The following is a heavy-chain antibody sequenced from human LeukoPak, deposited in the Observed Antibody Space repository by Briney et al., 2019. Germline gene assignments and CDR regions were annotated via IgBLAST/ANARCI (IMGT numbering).Heavy chain of an antibody. D-gene: IGHD3-10*02. V-gene: IGHV3-30*02. CDR3: AELAITMIGGV. CDR2: IQYDGSNE. J-gene: IGHJ6*04. CDR1: GFTFSSYG. Sequence: GGSLRLSCAASGFTFSSYGMHWVRQAPGKGLEWVAYIQYDGSNEQYAHSVKGRFTISRDNAKNSLYLQMNSLRAEDTAVYYCAELAITMIGGVWGKGTTVTISS.